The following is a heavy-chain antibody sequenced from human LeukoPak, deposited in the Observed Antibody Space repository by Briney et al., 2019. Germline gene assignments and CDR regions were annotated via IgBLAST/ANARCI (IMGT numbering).Heavy chain of an antibody. CDR3: ARGPVAVDY. V-gene: IGHV3-7*03. CDR2: IKEDGTEK. Sequence: GGSLRLSCVASGFSFSDYWMSWVRQAPGRGLEWVADIKEDGTEKNYVDSVKGRFTISRDNAQNSLHLQMNGLRVEDTAVYYCARGPVAVDYWGQGTLASVSP. D-gene: IGHD6-19*01. J-gene: IGHJ4*02. CDR1: GFSFSDYW.